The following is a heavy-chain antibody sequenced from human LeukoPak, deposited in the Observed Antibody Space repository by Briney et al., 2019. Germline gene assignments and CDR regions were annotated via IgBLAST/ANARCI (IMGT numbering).Heavy chain of an antibody. V-gene: IGHV1-8*01. CDR3: ARDHLPHCSSTSCYTHYYGMDV. D-gene: IGHD2-2*02. J-gene: IGHJ6*02. CDR2: MNPNSGNT. Sequence: ASVKVSCKASGYTFTSYDTNWVRQATGQGLEWMGWMNPNSGNTDYAQKFQGRVTMTRNTSISTAYMELSSLRSEDTAVYYCARDHLPHCSSTSCYTHYYGMDVWGQGTTVTVSS. CDR1: GYTFTSYD.